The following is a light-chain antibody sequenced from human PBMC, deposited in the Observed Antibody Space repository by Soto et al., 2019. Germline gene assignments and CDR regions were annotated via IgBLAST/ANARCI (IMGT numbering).Light chain of an antibody. Sequence: EIVLTQPPATLSLSPGERATLSCMASQSVITYLAWYQQKAGRPPRLLIYDASKRAPGIPARFSGSGSGTDFTLTISSLEPEDFAVYYCQQSSNWQGTFGRGTKVDI. V-gene: IGKV3-11*01. J-gene: IGKJ1*01. CDR2: DAS. CDR1: QSVITY. CDR3: QQSSNWQGT.